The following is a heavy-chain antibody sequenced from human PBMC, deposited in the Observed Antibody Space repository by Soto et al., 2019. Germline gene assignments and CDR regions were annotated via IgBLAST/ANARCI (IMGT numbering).Heavy chain of an antibody. V-gene: IGHV3-23*01. D-gene: IGHD5-12*01. J-gene: IGHJ6*02. Sequence: GGSLRLSCAASGFTFSGYAMSWVRQAPGKGLEWVSAISGSGGSTYYADSVKGRFTISRDNSKNTLYLQMNSLRAEDTAVYYCAKDVVASSSYYYGMDVWGQGTTVTVSS. CDR3: AKDVVASSSYYYGMDV. CDR1: GFTFSGYA. CDR2: ISGSGGST.